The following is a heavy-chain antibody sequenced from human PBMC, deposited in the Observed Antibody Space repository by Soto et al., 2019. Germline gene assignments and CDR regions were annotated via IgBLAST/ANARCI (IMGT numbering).Heavy chain of an antibody. CDR1: GFTFSSYG. CDR2: ISYDGSNK. V-gene: IGHV3-30*18. J-gene: IGHJ4*02. CDR3: AKDTGWGYYYGSGSYYLDY. Sequence: QVQLVESGGGVVQPGRSLRLSCAASGFTFSSYGMHWVRQAPGKGLEWVAVISYDGSNKYYADSVKGRFTISRDNSKNTLYLQMNSLRAEDTAVYYCAKDTGWGYYYGSGSYYLDYWGQGTLVTVSS. D-gene: IGHD3-10*01.